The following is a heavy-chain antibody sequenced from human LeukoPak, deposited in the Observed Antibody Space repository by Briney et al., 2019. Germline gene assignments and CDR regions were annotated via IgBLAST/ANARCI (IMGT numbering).Heavy chain of an antibody. CDR3: AKDIRAYDYHGMDV. CDR1: GFIFDDYA. Sequence: GGSLRLSCAASGFIFDDYAMHWVRQAPGKGLEWVSGISWESGKIDYADSVRGRFTISRDNAKYSLYLQMSSLRADDTALYYCAKDIRAYDYHGMDVWGQGTTVTVSS. V-gene: IGHV3-9*01. J-gene: IGHJ6*02. CDR2: ISWESGKI.